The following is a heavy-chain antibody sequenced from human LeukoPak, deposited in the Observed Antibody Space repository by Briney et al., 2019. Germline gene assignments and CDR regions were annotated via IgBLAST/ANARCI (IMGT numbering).Heavy chain of an antibody. V-gene: IGHV4-39*01. J-gene: IGHJ3*01. D-gene: IGHD6-19*01. CDR1: GDSISYHNYY. CDR2: VYYTENT. CDR3: ARLRAMAGHRGGFDF. Sequence: PSETLSLTCAVSGDSISYHNYYWDWIRQPPGKGLEWIGTVYYTENTYYNPSLKSRVAISVDTSKNQFSLQLTSMTAADTAVYYCARLRAMAGHRGGFDFWGRGTMVTVSS.